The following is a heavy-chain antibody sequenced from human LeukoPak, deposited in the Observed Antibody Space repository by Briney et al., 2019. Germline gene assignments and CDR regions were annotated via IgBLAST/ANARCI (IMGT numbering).Heavy chain of an antibody. CDR2: IYYSGST. Sequence: SQTLSLTCTVSGGSISSGDNYWSWIRQSPGKGLEWIGYIYYSGSTYYNPSLKSRVTISVDTSKNQFSLKLSSVTAADTAVYYCATCKAAAGRRNWFDPWGQGTLVTVSS. CDR3: ATCKAAAGRRNWFDP. CDR1: GGSISSGDNY. V-gene: IGHV4-30-4*01. J-gene: IGHJ5*02. D-gene: IGHD6-13*01.